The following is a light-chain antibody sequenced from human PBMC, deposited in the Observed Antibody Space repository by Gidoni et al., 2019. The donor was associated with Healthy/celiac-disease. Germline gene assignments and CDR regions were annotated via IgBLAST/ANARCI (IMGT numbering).Light chain of an antibody. CDR2: AAS. CDR3: QQSYSTPRT. Sequence: DIQMTQSPSSLSASVGDRVTITCRASQSISSYLNWYQQKPGKAPNLLIYAASSLQSWVPSRFSGSGSGTEFTLTISSLQPEDFATYYCQQSYSTPRTFXQXTKVEIK. J-gene: IGKJ1*01. V-gene: IGKV1-39*01. CDR1: QSISSY.